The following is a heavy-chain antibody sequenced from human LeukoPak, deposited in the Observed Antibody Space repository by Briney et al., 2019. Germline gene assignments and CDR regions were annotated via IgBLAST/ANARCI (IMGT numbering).Heavy chain of an antibody. CDR3: AKIGVSGHWYFDL. V-gene: IGHV3-21*01. CDR2: ISSSGSHI. Sequence: PGGSLRLSCTASESTFSSFPMSWVRKAPGRGLEWISSISSSGSHIYYADSLKGRFTVSRDSAKNSLYVQMNSLRAEDTAVYYCAKIGVSGHWYFDLWGRGTLVTVSS. J-gene: IGHJ2*01. CDR1: ESTFSSFP. D-gene: IGHD5/OR15-5a*01.